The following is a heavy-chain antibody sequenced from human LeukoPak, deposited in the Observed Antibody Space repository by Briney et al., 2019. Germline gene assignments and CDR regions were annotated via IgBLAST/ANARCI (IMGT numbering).Heavy chain of an antibody. CDR2: SSSSGSTI. D-gene: IGHD3/OR15-3a*01. CDR3: ARRRDFIDY. J-gene: IGHJ4*02. CDR1: GFTLSDYY. V-gene: IGHV3-11*01. Sequence: GGSLRLSCAASGFTLSDYYMSWLRLAPGKGLEWVSYSSSSGSTIYYADSVKGRFAISRDNAKNSLYLQMNSLRAEDTAVYYCARRRDFIDYWGQGTLVTVSS.